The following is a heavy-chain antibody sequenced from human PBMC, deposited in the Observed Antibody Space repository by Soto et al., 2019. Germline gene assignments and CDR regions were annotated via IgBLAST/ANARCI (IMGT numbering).Heavy chain of an antibody. V-gene: IGHV4-39*01. D-gene: IGHD3-10*01. Sequence: SETLSLTCTVSGGSISSSSYYWGWIRQPPGKGLEWIGSIYYSGSTYYNPSLKSRVTISVDTSKNQFSLKLSSVTAADTAVYYCARHPRSRSGSYYFDYWGQGTLVTVSS. CDR3: ARHPRSRSGSYYFDY. CDR1: GGSISSSSYY. CDR2: IYYSGST. J-gene: IGHJ4*02.